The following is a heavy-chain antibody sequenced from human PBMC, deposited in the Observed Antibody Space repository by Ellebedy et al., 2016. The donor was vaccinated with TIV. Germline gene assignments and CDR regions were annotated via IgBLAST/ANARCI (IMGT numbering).Heavy chain of an antibody. Sequence: LSLTXAASGFTLSSYAMTWVRQAPGKGLEWVSGITGSATSTFYADSVKGRFTISRDNSRNTLSLQMNSLRAEDTAVYYCARQPITGADDAFDIWGQGTTVTVSS. J-gene: IGHJ3*02. CDR1: GFTLSSYA. CDR3: ARQPITGADDAFDI. CDR2: ITGSATST. D-gene: IGHD1-20*01. V-gene: IGHV3-23*01.